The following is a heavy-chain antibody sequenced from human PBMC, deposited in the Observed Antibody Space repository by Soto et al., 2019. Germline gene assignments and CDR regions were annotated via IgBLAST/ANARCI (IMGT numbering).Heavy chain of an antibody. D-gene: IGHD6-13*01. CDR3: ARANVAEAGPWFDP. J-gene: IGHJ5*02. CDR1: GGTFSSYT. CDR2: IIPILGIA. V-gene: IGHV1-69*02. Sequence: QVQLVQSGAEVKKPGSSVKVSCKASGGTFSSYTISWVRQAPVKGLEWMGRIIPILGIANYAQKFQGRVTITADKSTSTAYMELSSLRSEETAVYYCARANVAEAGPWFDPWGQGTLVTVSS.